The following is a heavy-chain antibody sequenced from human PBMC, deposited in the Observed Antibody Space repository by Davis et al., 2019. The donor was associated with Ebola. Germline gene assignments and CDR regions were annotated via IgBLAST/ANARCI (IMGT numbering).Heavy chain of an antibody. D-gene: IGHD3-3*01. CDR1: GFTFSSYW. Sequence: GESLKISCAASGFTFSSYWMSWVRQAPGKGLEWVANIKQDGSEKYYVDSVKGRFTISRDNAKNSLYLQMNSLRAEDTAVYYCARFRSITIFGVVITSTNWFDPWGQGTLVTVSS. CDR3: ARFRSITIFGVVITSTNWFDP. V-gene: IGHV3-7*01. J-gene: IGHJ5*02. CDR2: IKQDGSEK.